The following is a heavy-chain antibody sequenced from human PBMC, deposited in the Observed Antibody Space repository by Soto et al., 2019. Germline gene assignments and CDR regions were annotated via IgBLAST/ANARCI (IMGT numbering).Heavy chain of an antibody. D-gene: IGHD2-8*01. CDR1: GGSISSRGSLSGRSFY. CDR3: ASHRTFWPFDY. CDR2: ISYSDGS. Sequence: QLQLQESGPGLVKPSETLSLTCTVSGGSISSRGSLSGRSFYWGWMRQPPGKGLEGIASISYSDGSFYNSSLKSRLTISVDTSKNQFSLRLRSVTAADTAVYYCASHRTFWPFDYWGQGTVVTVSS. V-gene: IGHV4-39*01. J-gene: IGHJ4*02.